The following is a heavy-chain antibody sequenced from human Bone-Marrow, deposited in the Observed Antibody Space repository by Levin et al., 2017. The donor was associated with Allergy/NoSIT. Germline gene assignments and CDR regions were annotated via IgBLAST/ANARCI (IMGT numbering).Heavy chain of an antibody. CDR3: GRVGYCTSTTCFVFYYYAMDV. V-gene: IGHV4-39*07. J-gene: IGHJ6*02. CDR2: FYYGGNT. Sequence: SQTLSLTCTISGGSIDSDTYYWGWIRQPPGRGLEWIGSFYYGGNTYYNPSLKSRVSISVDTSANQFSLKLSSVTAADTAVYYCGRVGYCTSTTCFVFYYYAMDVWGQGTTVTVSS. D-gene: IGHD2-2*01. CDR1: GGSIDSDTYY.